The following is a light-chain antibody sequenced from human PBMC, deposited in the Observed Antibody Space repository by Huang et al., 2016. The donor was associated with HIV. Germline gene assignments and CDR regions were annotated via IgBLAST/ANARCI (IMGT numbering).Light chain of an antibody. Sequence: EIVLTQSPGTLSLSPGERATLSCRASQSVSSSYLAWYQQTPGQAPRLLIYGASSRATGIPDRFSGSGAGTDFTLTSSRLEPEDCAVYYCQQYGSSYTFGQGTKLEIK. CDR2: GAS. CDR3: QQYGSSYT. CDR1: QSVSSSY. J-gene: IGKJ2*01. V-gene: IGKV3-20*01.